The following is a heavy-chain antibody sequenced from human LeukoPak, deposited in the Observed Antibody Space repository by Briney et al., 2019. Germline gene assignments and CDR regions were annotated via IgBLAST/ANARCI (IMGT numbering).Heavy chain of an antibody. J-gene: IGHJ4*02. CDR3: ARSIPYGTTWYGRSDY. V-gene: IGHV3-23*01. CDR2: IYESGQTT. CDR1: GFTFSSHA. Sequence: GGSLRLSCVGSGFTFSSHAMSWVRQAPEKGLEWVSGIYESGQTTHYADSVKGRFTTSRDNSKNTLFLQMNSLRAEDTAIYYCARSIPYGTTWYGRSDYWGQGTLVTVSS. D-gene: IGHD6-13*01.